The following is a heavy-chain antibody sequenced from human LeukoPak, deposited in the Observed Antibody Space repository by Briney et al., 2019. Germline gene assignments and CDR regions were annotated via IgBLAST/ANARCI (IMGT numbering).Heavy chain of an antibody. V-gene: IGHV1-69*13. CDR2: IIPIFGTA. CDR1: GGTFSSYA. CDR3: ARSGYYYDSSGYQTNFDY. J-gene: IGHJ4*02. Sequence: GASVKVSCKASGGTFSSYAISWVRQAPGQGLEWMGGIIPIFGTANYAQKFQGRVTITADESTSTAYMELSSLSSEDTAVYYCARSGYYYDSSGYQTNFDYWGQGTLVTVSS. D-gene: IGHD3-22*01.